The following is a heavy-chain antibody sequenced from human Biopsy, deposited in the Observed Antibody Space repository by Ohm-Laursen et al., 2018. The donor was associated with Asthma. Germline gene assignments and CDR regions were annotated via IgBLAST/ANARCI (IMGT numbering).Heavy chain of an antibody. Sequence: SLRLSCAASGFTFSSSAMCWVRQPPGKGQERVSAITGSGGTTYYADSVMGRFTITRHNSTSTLFLQIVSSIAEDTAVYYCAKDFRGIAVAGDRGFDYWGQGTLVTVSS. CDR2: ITGSGGTT. CDR1: GFTFSSSA. J-gene: IGHJ4*02. D-gene: IGHD6-19*01. V-gene: IGHV3-23*01. CDR3: AKDFRGIAVAGDRGFDY.